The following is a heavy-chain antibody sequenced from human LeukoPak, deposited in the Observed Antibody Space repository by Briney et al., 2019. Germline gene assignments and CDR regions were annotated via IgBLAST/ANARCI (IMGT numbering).Heavy chain of an antibody. CDR3: AKLFFPVTTYFDY. CDR1: GFTFSSYA. J-gene: IGHJ4*02. V-gene: IGHV3-23*01. Sequence: GGSLRLSCAASGFTFSSYAMSWVRQAPGKGLEWVSAISGSGGSTYYADSVKGRFTISRDNSKNTLYLQMNSLRAGDTAVYYCAKLFFPVTTYFDYWGQGTLVTVSS. D-gene: IGHD4-17*01. CDR2: ISGSGGST.